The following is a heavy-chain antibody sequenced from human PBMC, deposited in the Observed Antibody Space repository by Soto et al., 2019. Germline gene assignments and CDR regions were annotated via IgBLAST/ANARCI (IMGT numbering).Heavy chain of an antibody. Sequence: QVQLVQSGAEVKKPGSSVKVSCKASGGTFSSYAISWVRQAPGQGLAWMGGIIPIFGTANYAQKFQGGVTLTADESTSTAYMELSSLRSEDTAGYYCASAPITIFRVGAAGCDYWGQGTLVTVSS. D-gene: IGHD3-3*01. J-gene: IGHJ4*02. CDR1: GGTFSSYA. CDR2: IIPIFGTA. V-gene: IGHV1-69*01. CDR3: ASAPITIFRVGAAGCDY.